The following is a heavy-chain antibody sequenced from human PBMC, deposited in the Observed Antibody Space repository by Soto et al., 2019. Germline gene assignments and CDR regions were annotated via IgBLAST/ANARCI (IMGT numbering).Heavy chain of an antibody. J-gene: IGHJ4*02. Sequence: GGSLRLSCVASGITFRSRAMSWVRQAPGEGLEWVSTTTDTDGDRKYADSVRGRFTISGDNAKNSLYLQMNSLRAEDTAVYYCARVGGEYWGQGTLVTVSS. V-gene: IGHV3-23*01. CDR2: TTDTDGDR. CDR3: ARVGGEY. CDR1: GITFRSRA.